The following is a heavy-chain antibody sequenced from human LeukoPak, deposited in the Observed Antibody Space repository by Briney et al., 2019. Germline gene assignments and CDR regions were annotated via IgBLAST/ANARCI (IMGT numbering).Heavy chain of an antibody. CDR1: GGSFSGYY. D-gene: IGHD5-18*01. V-gene: IGHV4-34*01. J-gene: IGHJ4*02. CDR3: ARGASGYSYGFDY. Sequence: SETLSLTCAVYGGSFSGYYWSWIRQPPGKGLEWIGEINHSGSTNYNPSLKSRVTISVDTSKNQFSLKLSSVTAADTAVYYCARGASGYSYGFDYWGQGTLVTVSS. CDR2: INHSGST.